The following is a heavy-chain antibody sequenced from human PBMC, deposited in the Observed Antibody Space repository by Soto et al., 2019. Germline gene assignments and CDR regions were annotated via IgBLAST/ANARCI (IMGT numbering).Heavy chain of an antibody. CDR1: GGSVSSGSYY. Sequence: SETLSLTCTVPGGSVSSGSYYWSWIRQPPGKGLEWIGYIYYSGSTNYNPSLKSRVTISVDTSKNQFSLKLSSVTAADTAVYYCAGDQLVLRFLEWLPEYYYYGMEVWGQGTTVTVSS. D-gene: IGHD3-3*01. CDR3: AGDQLVLRFLEWLPEYYYYGMEV. V-gene: IGHV4-61*01. J-gene: IGHJ6*02. CDR2: IYYSGST.